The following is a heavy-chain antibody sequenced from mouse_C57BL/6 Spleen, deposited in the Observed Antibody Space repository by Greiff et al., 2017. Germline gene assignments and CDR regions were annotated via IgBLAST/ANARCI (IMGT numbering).Heavy chain of an antibody. CDR2: IDPSDSET. Sequence: QVQLQQPGAELVRPGSSVKLSCKASGYTFTSYWMHWVKQRPIQGLEWIGNIDPSDSETHYNQKFKDKATLTVDKSSSTAYMQLSSLTAEDSAVYYCARLEYYGSRPWFAYWGQGTLVTVSA. CDR1: GYTFTSYW. D-gene: IGHD1-1*01. CDR3: ARLEYYGSRPWFAY. V-gene: IGHV1-52*01. J-gene: IGHJ3*01.